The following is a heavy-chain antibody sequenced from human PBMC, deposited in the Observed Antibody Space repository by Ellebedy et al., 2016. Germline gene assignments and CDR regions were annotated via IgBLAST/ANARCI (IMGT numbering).Heavy chain of an antibody. J-gene: IGHJ1*01. D-gene: IGHD2-21*02. V-gene: IGHV4-39*01. Sequence: SETLSLTXTVSGGSISSSSYYWGWIRQPPGKGLEWIGSIYYSGSTYYNPSLKSRVTISVDTSKNQFSLKLSSVTAADTAVYYCARYCGGDCYLSQHWGQGTLVTVSS. CDR1: GGSISSSSYY. CDR3: ARYCGGDCYLSQH. CDR2: IYYSGST.